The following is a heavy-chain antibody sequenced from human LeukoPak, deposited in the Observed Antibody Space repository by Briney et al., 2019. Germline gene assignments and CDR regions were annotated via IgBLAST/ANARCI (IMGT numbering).Heavy chain of an antibody. CDR2: ISYDGSNK. J-gene: IGHJ4*02. CDR3: AKKPVVVAAADY. CDR1: GFTFSSYS. Sequence: PGGSLRLSCAASGFTFSSYSMNWVRQAPGKGLEWVAVISYDGSNKYYADSVKGRFTISRDNSKNTLYLQMNSLRAEDTAVYYCAKKPVVVAAADYWGQGTLVTVSS. D-gene: IGHD2-15*01. V-gene: IGHV3-30*18.